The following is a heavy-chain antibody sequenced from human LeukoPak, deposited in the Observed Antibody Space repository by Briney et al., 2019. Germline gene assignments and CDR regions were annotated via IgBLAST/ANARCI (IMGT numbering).Heavy chain of an antibody. V-gene: IGHV4-4*07. D-gene: IGHD3-22*01. CDR1: GGSISSYC. J-gene: IGHJ4*02. CDR2: IYMSGST. CDR3: ARQGYDSSGYYFDY. Sequence: SETLSLTRTVSGGSISSYCWSWIRQPAGKGLEWIGRIYMSGSTNYNPSLKRRVTMSVDTSKNQFSLKRSSVTAADTAVYYCARQGYDSSGYYFDYWGQGTLVTVSS.